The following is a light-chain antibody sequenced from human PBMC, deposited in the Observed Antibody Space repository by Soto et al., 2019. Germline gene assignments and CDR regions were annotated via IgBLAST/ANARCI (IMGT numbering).Light chain of an antibody. Sequence: DTQMTQSPSSLSASVGDRVTITCRASQTVRTYLNWYQRKPGKAPKVLIYGASALQSGVPSRFSGSGSGTDFTLAVSSLHPEDFATYYCQQSFTTPYTFGQGTKLEIK. J-gene: IGKJ2*01. CDR2: GAS. CDR3: QQSFTTPYT. V-gene: IGKV1-39*01. CDR1: QTVRTY.